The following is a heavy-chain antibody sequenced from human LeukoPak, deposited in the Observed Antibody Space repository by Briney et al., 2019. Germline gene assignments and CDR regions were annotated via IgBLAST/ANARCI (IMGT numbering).Heavy chain of an antibody. Sequence: TSGTLSLTCAVSGGSISSSNWWSWVRQPPGKGLEWIGEITNYNPSLKSRVTISADKSKNQFSLKLSSVTAADTAVYYCARVSYDSSGYDYWGQGTLVTVSS. CDR1: GGSISSSNW. J-gene: IGHJ4*02. CDR2: IT. V-gene: IGHV4-4*02. CDR3: ARVSYDSSGYDY. D-gene: IGHD3-22*01.